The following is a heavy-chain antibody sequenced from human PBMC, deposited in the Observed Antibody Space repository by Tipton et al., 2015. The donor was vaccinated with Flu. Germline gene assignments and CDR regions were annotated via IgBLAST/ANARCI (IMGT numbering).Heavy chain of an antibody. J-gene: IGHJ5*02. V-gene: IGHV4-34*01. CDR2: IHRSGST. Sequence: GLVKPSETLSLTCGVYGESFSGFYWSWIRQPPGKGLEWLGNIHRSGSTYYNSSLQSRVTISIDRSNNQVSLRLVSVTATDTAIYYCARRDYSNYVSEPRSWFDPWGQGILVTVSP. CDR3: ARRDYSNYVSEPRSWFDP. D-gene: IGHD4-11*01. CDR1: GESFSGFY.